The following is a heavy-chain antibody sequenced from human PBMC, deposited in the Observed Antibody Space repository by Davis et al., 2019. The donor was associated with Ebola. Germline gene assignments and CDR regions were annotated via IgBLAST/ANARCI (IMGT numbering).Heavy chain of an antibody. CDR1: GGSISSGGYY. CDR2: VYHTGSA. V-gene: IGHV4-39*02. CDR3: ARRSYSSTYYFDY. J-gene: IGHJ4*02. Sequence: MPGGSLRLSCTVSGGSISSGGYYWAWIRQPPGKGLEWIGEVYHTGSANYIPSLKSRVTMSADTSNNNFSMKMTSVTAADTAMYYCARRSYSSTYYFDYWGQGSLVIVSS. D-gene: IGHD3-10*01.